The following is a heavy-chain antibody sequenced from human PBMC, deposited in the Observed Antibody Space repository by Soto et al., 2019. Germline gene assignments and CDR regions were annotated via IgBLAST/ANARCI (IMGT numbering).Heavy chain of an antibody. CDR1: GFTFDDYA. CDR3: AKGKRLKYCSSTSCYGGFDY. D-gene: IGHD2-2*01. Sequence: PGGSLRLSCAASGFTFDDYAMHWVRQAPGKGLEWVSGISWNSGSIGYADSVKGRFTISRDNAKNSLYLQMNSLRAEDTALYYCAKGKRLKYCSSTSCYGGFDYWGQGTLVTVSS. CDR2: ISWNSGSI. V-gene: IGHV3-9*01. J-gene: IGHJ4*02.